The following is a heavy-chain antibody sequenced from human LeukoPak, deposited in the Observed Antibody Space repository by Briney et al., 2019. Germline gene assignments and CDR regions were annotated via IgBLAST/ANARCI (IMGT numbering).Heavy chain of an antibody. Sequence: SGPTLVKPSQTLSLTCAISVDSVSSNSAAWNWIRQSPSRGLEWLGRTYYRSKWYNDYAVSVKSRITINPDTSKNQFSLQLNSVTPEDTAVYYCARGYSSSWYLYYYYMDVWGKGTTVTVSS. D-gene: IGHD6-13*01. J-gene: IGHJ6*03. CDR1: VDSVSSNSAA. CDR3: ARGYSSSWYLYYYYMDV. V-gene: IGHV6-1*01. CDR2: TYYRSKWYN.